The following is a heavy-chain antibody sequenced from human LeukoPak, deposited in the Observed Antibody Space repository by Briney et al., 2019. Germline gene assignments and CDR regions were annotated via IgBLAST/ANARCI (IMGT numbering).Heavy chain of an antibody. V-gene: IGHV4-59*01. CDR1: GDSISSYY. CDR3: ARGRLLEWFDS. J-gene: IGHJ5*02. CDR2: ISDSGST. Sequence: SETLSLTCTVSGDSISSYYWSWIRQPPGKRLEWIGCISDSGSTNYNPSLKSRVTISVDTSKSQFSLKLSSVTAAYTAVYYCARGRLLEWFDSWGQGTLVSVSS. D-gene: IGHD3-3*01.